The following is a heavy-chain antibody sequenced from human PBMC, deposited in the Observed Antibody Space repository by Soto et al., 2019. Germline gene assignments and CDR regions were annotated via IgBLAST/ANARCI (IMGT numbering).Heavy chain of an antibody. Sequence: QVQLQESGPGLVKPSETLSLTCTVSGGSISSYYWSWIRQPPGKGLEWIGYIYYSGSTNYNPSLKSRVTISVDTSKNQFSLKLSSVTAADTAVYYCARGYYGSGSFYYYYDYGMDVWGQGTTVTVSS. V-gene: IGHV4-59*01. J-gene: IGHJ6*02. D-gene: IGHD3-10*01. CDR3: ARGYYGSGSFYYYYDYGMDV. CDR2: IYYSGST. CDR1: GGSISSYY.